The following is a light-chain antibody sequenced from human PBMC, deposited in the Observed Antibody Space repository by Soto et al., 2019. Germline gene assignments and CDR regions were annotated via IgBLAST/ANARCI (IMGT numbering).Light chain of an antibody. Sequence: EIVLPQAPGTLPLPPRKRPTLSCRAGQSVSSNYLAWYQQKPGQAPRLLIYGASSRATGIPDRFSGSGSGTDFTLTISRLEPEDFAVYYCQQYGSSPSITFGQGTRLEI. J-gene: IGKJ5*01. V-gene: IGKV3-20*01. CDR2: GAS. CDR1: QSVSSNY. CDR3: QQYGSSPSIT.